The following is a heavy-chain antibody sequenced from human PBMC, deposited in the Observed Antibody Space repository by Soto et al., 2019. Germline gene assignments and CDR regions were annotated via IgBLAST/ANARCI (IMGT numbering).Heavy chain of an antibody. CDR2: ISAHNGNT. CDR1: GYTFTSYG. J-gene: IGHJ4*02. Sequence: QVHLVQSGAEVKKPGASVKVSCKGSGYTFTSYGITWVRQAPGQGLEWMGWISAHNGNTDYAQRLQGRVTVTRDTSTSTAYMELRSLRSDDTAVYYCARGRYGDYWGQGALVTVSS. V-gene: IGHV1-18*01. D-gene: IGHD1-1*01. CDR3: ARGRYGDY.